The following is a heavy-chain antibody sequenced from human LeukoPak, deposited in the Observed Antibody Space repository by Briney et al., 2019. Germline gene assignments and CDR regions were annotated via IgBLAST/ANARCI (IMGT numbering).Heavy chain of an antibody. D-gene: IGHD2-2*01. Sequence: GGSLRLSCAASGFSFSIYSMNWVRQAPGKGLEWVSSVSSSSTSIYYADSLKGRFTISRDNAKNPLFLQVNSLRDEDTAVYYCARGPPCSSTSCYVTGAFDFWGQGTMVTVSS. CDR1: GFSFSIYS. CDR3: ARGPPCSSTSCYVTGAFDF. V-gene: IGHV3-21*01. CDR2: VSSSSTSI. J-gene: IGHJ3*01.